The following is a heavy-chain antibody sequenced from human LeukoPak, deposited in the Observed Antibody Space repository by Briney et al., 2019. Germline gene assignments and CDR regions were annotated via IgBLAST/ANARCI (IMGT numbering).Heavy chain of an antibody. D-gene: IGHD2-2*02. J-gene: IGHJ3*02. CDR2: MNPNSGNT. CDR1: GYTFTSYG. V-gene: IGHV1-8*02. CDR3: ARSTVYCSGANCHNAFDI. Sequence: ASVKVSCKASGYTFTSYGISWVRQATGQGLEWMGWMNPNSGNTGYAQKFQGRVTMTRSTSISTAYMELSSLRSDDTAVYYCARSTVYCSGANCHNAFDIWGQGTMVTVSS.